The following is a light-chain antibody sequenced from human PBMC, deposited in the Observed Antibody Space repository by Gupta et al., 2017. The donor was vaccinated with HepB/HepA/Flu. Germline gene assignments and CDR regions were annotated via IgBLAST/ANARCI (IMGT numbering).Light chain of an antibody. J-gene: IGLJ3*02. Sequence: QPVLTQPPSASGTPGQRVTISCSGSSSNIGSNYVYWYQQLPGAAPKLLIYRNDQRPSGVPDRFSGSKSGTSASLAISGLRSEDEGIYDCASWDDSLSGPVFGGGTTLTVL. CDR2: RND. CDR3: ASWDDSLSGPV. V-gene: IGLV1-47*01. CDR1: SSNIGSNY.